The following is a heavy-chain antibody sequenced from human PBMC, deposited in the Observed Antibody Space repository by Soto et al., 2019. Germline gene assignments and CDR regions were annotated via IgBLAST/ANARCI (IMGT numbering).Heavy chain of an antibody. CDR3: ASGRGYDILTGYYPYFDY. J-gene: IGHJ4*02. CDR1: GFTFDDYA. CDR2: ISWNSGSI. Sequence: ESGGGLAQPGRSLRLSCAASGFTFDDYAMHWVRQPPGKGLEWVSGISWNSGSIGYADSVKGRFTISRDNAKKSLYLQMNSLTAEDTALYYCASGRGYDILTGYYPYFDYWGQGTLVTVSS. D-gene: IGHD3-9*01. V-gene: IGHV3-9*01.